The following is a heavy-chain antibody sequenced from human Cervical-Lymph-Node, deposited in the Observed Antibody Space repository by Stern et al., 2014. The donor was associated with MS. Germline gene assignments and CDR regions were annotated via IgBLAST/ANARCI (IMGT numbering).Heavy chain of an antibody. D-gene: IGHD6-13*01. CDR3: ASAYSSSHYYSDH. J-gene: IGHJ4*02. CDR2: IWYDGSNP. Sequence: VQLVESGGGVVQPGRALRLSCGASGFSFSRYAMHWVRQAPGKGLEWVALIWYDGSNPYYADPVTGRFTISRENFKNALYLQMNSLTAEDTSVYYCASAYSSSHYYSDHWGQGTLVTVSS. CDR1: GFSFSRYA. V-gene: IGHV3-33*01.